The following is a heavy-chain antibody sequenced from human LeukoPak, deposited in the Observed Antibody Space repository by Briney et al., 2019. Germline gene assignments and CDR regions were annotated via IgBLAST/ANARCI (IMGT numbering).Heavy chain of an antibody. J-gene: IGHJ4*02. Sequence: GASVKVSCTASGYTFTAYYMHWVRQAPGQGLEWMGWINPNSGGTNYAQKFQGGVTMTRDTSISTAYMELSRLRSDDTAVYYCARGRDIVVGYWGQGTLVTVSS. V-gene: IGHV1-2*02. CDR3: ARGRDIVVGY. CDR1: GYTFTAYY. D-gene: IGHD2-2*01. CDR2: INPNSGGT.